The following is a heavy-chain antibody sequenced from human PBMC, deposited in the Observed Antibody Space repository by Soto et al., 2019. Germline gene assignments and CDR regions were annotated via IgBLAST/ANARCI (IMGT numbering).Heavy chain of an antibody. J-gene: IGHJ4*02. CDR2: ISSSSSII. CDR3: ARVFYSVAGTGGLDY. CDR1: GFTLSSYS. V-gene: IGHV3-48*02. D-gene: IGHD6-19*01. Sequence: EVKLVESGGGLVQPGGSLRLSCAASGFTLSSYSMNWVRQAPGKGLEWVSYISSSSSIIYYADSVKGRFTISRDNAKNSLYLQMNSLRDEDTAVYYCARVFYSVAGTGGLDYWGQGTLVTVSS.